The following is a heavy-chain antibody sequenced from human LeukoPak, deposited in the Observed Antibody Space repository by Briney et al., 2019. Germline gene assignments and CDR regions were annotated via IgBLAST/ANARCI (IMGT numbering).Heavy chain of an antibody. CDR1: GFTFSSYA. J-gene: IGHJ5*02. V-gene: IGHV3-23*01. CDR2: ISGSGGST. Sequence: TGGSLRLSCAASGFTFSSYAMSWVRQAPGKGLEWGSAISGSGGSTYYADSVKGRFTISRDNSKNTLYLQMNSLRAEDTAVYYCAKEILRYFDWLSPYNWFDPWGQGTLVTVSS. CDR3: AKEILRYFDWLSPYNWFDP. D-gene: IGHD3-9*01.